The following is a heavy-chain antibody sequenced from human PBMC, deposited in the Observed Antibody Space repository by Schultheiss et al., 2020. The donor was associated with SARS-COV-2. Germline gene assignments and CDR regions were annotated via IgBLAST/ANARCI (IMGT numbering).Heavy chain of an antibody. CDR3: ARDVYDTSGYDLIYYYYGMDV. J-gene: IGHJ6*02. CDR2: IWYDGSNK. V-gene: IGHV3-33*01. CDR1: GFTLRNYG. D-gene: IGHD3-22*01. Sequence: GGSLRLSCEASGFTLRNYGMHWVRQAPGKGLEWVAGIWYDGSNKNYADSVTGRFTISRDNSKNTLYLEMNSLRGEDTAVYYCARDVYDTSGYDLIYYYYGMDVWGQGTTVTVSS.